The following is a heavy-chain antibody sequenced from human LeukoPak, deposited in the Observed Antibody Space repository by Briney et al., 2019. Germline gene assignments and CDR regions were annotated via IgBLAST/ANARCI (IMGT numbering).Heavy chain of an antibody. J-gene: IGHJ4*02. D-gene: IGHD3/OR15-3a*01. V-gene: IGHV3-48*01. CDR2: IRSSHNTI. Sequence: GGSLRLSCAASRFTFSTYSMNWVRQAPGKGLEWISYIRSSHNTIHYADSVKGRFTISRDNAKNSLFLQMNTLRAEDTAVYYCARTGLGMYSFDYWGQGTLVTVSS. CDR3: ARTGLGMYSFDY. CDR1: RFTFSTYS.